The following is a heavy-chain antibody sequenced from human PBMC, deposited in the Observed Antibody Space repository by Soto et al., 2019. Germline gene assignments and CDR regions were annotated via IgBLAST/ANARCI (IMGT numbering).Heavy chain of an antibody. D-gene: IGHD3-10*01. CDR3: STGHGGN. J-gene: IGHJ4*02. CDR2: IKSTSDGGTA. CDR1: GFTFSNAW. Sequence: EVQLVESGGGLVKPGGSLRLSCAASGFTFSNAWMSWVRQAPGKGLECVGHIKSTSDGGTADYAAPVKGRFTISRDDSKNTLNLQMDSLKTEDTAVYYCSTGHGGNGGQGTLVTVSS. V-gene: IGHV3-15*01.